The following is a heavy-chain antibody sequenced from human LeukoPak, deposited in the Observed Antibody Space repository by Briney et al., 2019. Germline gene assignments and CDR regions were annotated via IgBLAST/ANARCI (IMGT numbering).Heavy chain of an antibody. D-gene: IGHD6-13*01. CDR1: GFTFSSYG. J-gene: IGHJ4*02. CDR3: AKESWQQLFDFDY. CDR2: ISYDGSNK. Sequence: GRSLRLSCAASGFTFSSYGMHWVRQAPGKGLEWVAVISYDGSNKYYADSMKGRFTISRDNSKNTLYLQMNSLRAEDTAVYYCAKESWQQLFDFDYWGQGTLVTVSS. V-gene: IGHV3-30*18.